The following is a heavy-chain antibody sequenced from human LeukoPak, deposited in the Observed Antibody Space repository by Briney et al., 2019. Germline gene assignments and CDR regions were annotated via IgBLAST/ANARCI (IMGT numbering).Heavy chain of an antibody. CDR2: ISYDGSNK. Sequence: PGGSLRLSCAASGFTFSSYGMHWVRQAPGKGLEWVAVISYDGSNKYYADSVKGRFTISRDNSKNSLYLQMSSLRVEDTAVYYCVRENLGYCSSSSCSFLWGQGTLVTVSS. D-gene: IGHD2-2*01. CDR3: VRENLGYCSSSSCSFL. CDR1: GFTFSSYG. J-gene: IGHJ4*02. V-gene: IGHV3-30*03.